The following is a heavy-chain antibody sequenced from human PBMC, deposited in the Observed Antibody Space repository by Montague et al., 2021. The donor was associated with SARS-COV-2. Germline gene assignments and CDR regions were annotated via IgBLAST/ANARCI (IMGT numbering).Heavy chain of an antibody. CDR1: GGSISSSNYY. V-gene: IGHV4-61*02. D-gene: IGHD6-19*01. J-gene: IGHJ5*02. CDR2: IYVSGNS. Sequence: TLSLTCTVSGGSISSSNYYWSWLRQPAGKGLVWIGRIYVSGNSNSNPSLKSRVTMSIDTAKNQFYLNLTSATAADTAVYYCVGDAHDRWAGPWGQGTLVTVSS. CDR3: VGDAHDRWAGP.